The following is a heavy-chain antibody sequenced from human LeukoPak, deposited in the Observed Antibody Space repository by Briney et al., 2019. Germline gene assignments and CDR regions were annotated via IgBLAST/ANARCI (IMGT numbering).Heavy chain of an antibody. Sequence: ASVKVSCKASGYTFTSYGISWVRQAPGQGLEWMGWISAYNGNTNYAQKLQGRVTMTTDTSTSTAYMELRSLRSDDTAVYYCARGFGVVIIRDYYYYMDVWSKGTTVTVSS. CDR1: GYTFTSYG. CDR3: ARGFGVVIIRDYYYYMDV. J-gene: IGHJ6*03. D-gene: IGHD3-3*01. CDR2: ISAYNGNT. V-gene: IGHV1-18*01.